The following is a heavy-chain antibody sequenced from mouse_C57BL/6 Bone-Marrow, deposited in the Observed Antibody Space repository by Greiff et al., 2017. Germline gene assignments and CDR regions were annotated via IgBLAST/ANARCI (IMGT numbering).Heavy chain of an antibody. V-gene: IGHV1-52*01. CDR1: GYTFTSYW. Sequence: QVQLQQPGAELVRPGSSVKLSCKASGYTFTSYWMHWVKQRPIQGLEWIGNIDPSDSETHYNQKFKDKATLTVDKSSSTAYMQLRSLTSEDSAVYYCAREYGPQRGFAYWGQGTLVTVSA. J-gene: IGHJ3*01. CDR3: AREYGPQRGFAY. D-gene: IGHD2-10*02. CDR2: IDPSDSET.